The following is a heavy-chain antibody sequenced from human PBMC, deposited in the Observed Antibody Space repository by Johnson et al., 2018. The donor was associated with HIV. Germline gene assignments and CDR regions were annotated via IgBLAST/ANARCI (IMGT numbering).Heavy chain of an antibody. J-gene: IGHJ3*02. CDR2: INWNGGST. V-gene: IGHV3-20*04. CDR3: ARDYYDSSGSDAFDI. D-gene: IGHD3-22*01. Sequence: VQLVESGGGLVQPGRSLRLSCAASGFTFDDYGMSWVRQAPGKGLEWVSGINWNGGSTGYADSVKGRFTISRDNAKNSLYLQMNSLRAEDTALYYCARDYYDSSGSDAFDIWGQGTMVTVSS. CDR1: GFTFDDYG.